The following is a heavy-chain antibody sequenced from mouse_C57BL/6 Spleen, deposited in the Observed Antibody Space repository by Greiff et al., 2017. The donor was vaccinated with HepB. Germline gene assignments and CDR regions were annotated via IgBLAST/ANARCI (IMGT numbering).Heavy chain of an antibody. CDR3: TTVGGGIRAWFAY. J-gene: IGHJ3*01. V-gene: IGHV14-1*01. CDR2: IDPEDGDT. Sequence: VQLQQSGAELVRPGASVKLSCTASGFNIKDYYMHWVKQRPEQGLEWIGRIDPEDGDTEYAPKFQGKATMTADTSSNTAYLQRSSLTSEDTAVYYCTTVGGGIRAWFAYWGQGTLVTVSA. CDR1: GFNIKDYY. D-gene: IGHD1-1*01.